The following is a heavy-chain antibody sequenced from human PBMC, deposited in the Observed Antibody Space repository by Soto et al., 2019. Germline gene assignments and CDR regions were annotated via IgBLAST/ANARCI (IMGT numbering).Heavy chain of an antibody. CDR1: GFTFSSYA. CDR3: ARDALLGATSPYYFDY. Sequence: QVQLVESGGGVVQPGRSLRLSCAASGFTFSSYAMHWVRQAPGKGLEWVAVISYDGSNKYYADSVKGRFTISRDNSKNTLYLQMNSLRAEDTAVYYCARDALLGATSPYYFDYWGQGTLVTVSS. CDR2: ISYDGSNK. D-gene: IGHD1-26*01. J-gene: IGHJ4*02. V-gene: IGHV3-30-3*01.